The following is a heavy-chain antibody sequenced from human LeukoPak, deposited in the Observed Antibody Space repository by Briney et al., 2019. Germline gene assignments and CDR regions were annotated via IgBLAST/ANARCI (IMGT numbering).Heavy chain of an antibody. D-gene: IGHD1-7*01. J-gene: IGHJ3*02. CDR3: AKDILGTTSDAFDI. CDR1: QFTFEDYA. CDR2: ITRNSGII. V-gene: IGHV3-9*01. Sequence: PGGSLRLSCAASQFTFEDYAMHWVRQVPGKSLEWVSGITRNSGIIAYADSVKGRFTISRDNANKSLYLHMNSLRPEDTAFYYCAKDILGTTSDAFDIWGQGAMVIVSS.